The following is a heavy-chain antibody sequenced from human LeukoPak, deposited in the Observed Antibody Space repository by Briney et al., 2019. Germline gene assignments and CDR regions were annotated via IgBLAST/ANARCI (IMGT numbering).Heavy chain of an antibody. D-gene: IGHD2-2*01. V-gene: IGHV3-53*01. CDR2: NVDGST. J-gene: IGHJ4*02. CDR1: GFTVSSNY. Sequence: PGGSLRLSCAASGFTVSSNYMNWVRQAPGKGLEWVSGNVDGSTYYADSVKGRFTISRDNSRNTLYLQMNSLRAEDTAVYYCARDTGIVVVPAAPDYWGQGTLVTVSS. CDR3: ARDTGIVVVPAAPDY.